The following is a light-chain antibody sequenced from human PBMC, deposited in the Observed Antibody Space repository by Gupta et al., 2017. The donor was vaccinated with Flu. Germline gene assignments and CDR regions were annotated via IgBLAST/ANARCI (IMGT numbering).Light chain of an antibody. J-gene: IGKJ4*01. CDR2: GAS. CDR3: QQYDDSPPLT. CDR1: QFISTN. Sequence: EVVITQSPATLSVAPGERATLSCRARQFISTNLAWYQQTPGQPPRLLVNGASSRAADFPARFSGSGSGTEFTLTISRLQSEDCAVYYCQQYDDSPPLTFGGGTKVEIK. V-gene: IGKV3-15*01.